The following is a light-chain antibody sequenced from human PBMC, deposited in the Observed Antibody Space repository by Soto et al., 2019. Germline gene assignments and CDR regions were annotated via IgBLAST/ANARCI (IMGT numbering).Light chain of an antibody. V-gene: IGKV3-20*01. CDR2: GAS. CDR3: QHYGTSPFT. J-gene: IGKJ3*01. Sequence: ELVLTQSPGTLSLSPGERATLSCRASQSIASSYFGWYQQKPGQAPWLLIYGASSRATGIPDRFSGSGSGTDFTLTITRLEPEDFAVYYCQHYGTSPFTFGPGTKVEIK. CDR1: QSIASSY.